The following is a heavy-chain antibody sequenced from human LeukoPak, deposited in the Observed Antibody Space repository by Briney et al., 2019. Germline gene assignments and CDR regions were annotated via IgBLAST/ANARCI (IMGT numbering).Heavy chain of an antibody. CDR3: AKDLNDIFWFDP. D-gene: IGHD3-9*01. CDR2: ISYDGSNK. J-gene: IGHJ5*02. V-gene: IGHV3-30-3*01. Sequence: PGRSLRLSCAASGFTFRSYAMHWVRQAPGKGLEWVAVISYDGSNKYYADSVKGRFTISRDNSKNTLYLQMNSLRAEDTAVYYCAKDLNDIFWFDPWGQGTLVTVSS. CDR1: GFTFRSYA.